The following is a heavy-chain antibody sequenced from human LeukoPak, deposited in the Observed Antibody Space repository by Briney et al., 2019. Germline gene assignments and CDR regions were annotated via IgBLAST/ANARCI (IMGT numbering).Heavy chain of an antibody. CDR1: GYTFTSYD. V-gene: IGHV1-8*01. CDR2: MNPNSGNT. J-gene: IGHJ3*02. Sequence: ASVKVSCKASGYTFTSYDINWVRQATGQGLEWMGWMNPNSGNTGYAQKFQGRVTMTRNTSISTAYMELSSLRAEDTALYYCARYSSRADAAFDIWGQGTMVTVSS. D-gene: IGHD6-13*01. CDR3: ARYSSRADAAFDI.